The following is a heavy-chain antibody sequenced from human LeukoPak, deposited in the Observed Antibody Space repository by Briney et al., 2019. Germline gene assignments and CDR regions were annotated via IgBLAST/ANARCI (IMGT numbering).Heavy chain of an antibody. CDR1: GFTFSDYY. Sequence: GGSLRLSCAASGFTFSDYYMSWIRQAPGKGLEWDSYISSSGSTIYYADSVKGRFTISRDNAKNSLYLQMNSLRAEDPAVYYCARWVGINWFDPWGQGTLVTVSS. CDR3: ARWVGINWFDP. V-gene: IGHV3-11*04. CDR2: ISSSGSTI. D-gene: IGHD1-14*01. J-gene: IGHJ5*02.